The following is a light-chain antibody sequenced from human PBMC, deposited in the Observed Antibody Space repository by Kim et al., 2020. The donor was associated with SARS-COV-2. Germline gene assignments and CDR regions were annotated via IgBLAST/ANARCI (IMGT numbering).Light chain of an antibody. CDR1: QSVSNS. CDR3: QHRSDWPRLT. CDR2: DAS. Sequence: LSPGERATLSCRASQSVSNSLVWYQQRPGRSPRLLIYDASNRATGIPARFSGSGSGTDFSLTISSLEPEDFAVYYCQHRSDWPRLTFGGGTKLEI. V-gene: IGKV3-11*01. J-gene: IGKJ4*01.